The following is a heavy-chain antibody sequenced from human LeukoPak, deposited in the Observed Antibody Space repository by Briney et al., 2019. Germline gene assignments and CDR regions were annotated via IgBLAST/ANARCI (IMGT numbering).Heavy chain of an antibody. CDR3: YYYYGMDG. J-gene: IGHJ6*02. CDR2: ISYDGSNK. CDR1: GFTFSSYG. Sequence: GGSLRLSCAASGFTFSSYGMHWVRQAPGKGLEWVAVISYDGSNKYYADSVKGRFTISRDNSEDTAVYYCAKDPYCSSTSCPPYYYYGMDGWGQGTTVTVSS. V-gene: IGHV3-30*03. D-gene: IGHD2-2*01.